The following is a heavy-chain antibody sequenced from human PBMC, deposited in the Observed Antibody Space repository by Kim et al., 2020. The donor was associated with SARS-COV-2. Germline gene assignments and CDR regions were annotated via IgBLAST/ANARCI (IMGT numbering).Heavy chain of an antibody. V-gene: IGHV3-9*01. D-gene: IGHD5-12*01. CDR1: GFTFGDYA. CDR2: ISWNSGSI. J-gene: IGHJ3*02. Sequence: GGSLRLSCAASGFTFGDYAMHWVRQAPGKGLEWVSGISWNSGSIGYADSVKGRFTISRDNAKNSLYLQMNSLRAEDTALYYCAKESGYDSPLGSGDYTHGAFDIWGQGTMVTVSS. CDR3: AKESGYDSPLGSGDYTHGAFDI.